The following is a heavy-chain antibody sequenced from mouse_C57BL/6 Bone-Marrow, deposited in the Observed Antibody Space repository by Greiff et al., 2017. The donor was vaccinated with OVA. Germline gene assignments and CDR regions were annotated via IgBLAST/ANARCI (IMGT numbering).Heavy chain of an antibody. V-gene: IGHV1-26*01. CDR2: INPNNGGT. CDR1: GYTFTDYY. Sequence: VQLQQSGPELVKPGASVKISCKASGYTFTDYYMNWVKQSHGKSLEWIGDINPNNGGTSYNQKFKGKATLTVEKSSSTAYMELRSLTSEDSAVYYCARPLYYDYGFYYAMDYWGQGTSVTVSS. J-gene: IGHJ4*01. D-gene: IGHD2-4*01. CDR3: ARPLYYDYGFYYAMDY.